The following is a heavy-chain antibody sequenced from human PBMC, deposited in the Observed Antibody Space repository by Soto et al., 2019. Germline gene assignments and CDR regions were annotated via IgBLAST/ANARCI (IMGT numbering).Heavy chain of an antibody. CDR1: GGTFSSYA. Sequence: QVQLVQSGAEVKKPGSSVKVSCKASGGTFSSYAISWVRQAPGQGLEWMGGIIPIFGTANYAQKFQGRVTIPAGESTSRAYMELSSLRSEDTAVYYCARVPMVRDSTGWFDPWGQGTLVTVSS. CDR2: IIPIFGTA. J-gene: IGHJ5*02. V-gene: IGHV1-69*01. D-gene: IGHD3-10*01. CDR3: ARVPMVRDSTGWFDP.